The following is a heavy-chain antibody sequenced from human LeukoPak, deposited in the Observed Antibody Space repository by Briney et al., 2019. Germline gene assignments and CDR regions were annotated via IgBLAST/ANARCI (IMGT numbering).Heavy chain of an antibody. CDR2: IIPIFGTA. J-gene: IGHJ6*03. D-gene: IGHD6-6*01. CDR3: AGFSSSSPYYYYYMDV. V-gene: IGHV1-69*13. Sequence: ASVKVSCKASGGTFSSYAISWVRQAPGQGLEWMGGIIPIFGTANYAQKFQGRVTITADESTSTAYMELSSLRSEDTAVYYCAGFSSSSPYYYYYMDVWGKGTTVTVSS. CDR1: GGTFSSYA.